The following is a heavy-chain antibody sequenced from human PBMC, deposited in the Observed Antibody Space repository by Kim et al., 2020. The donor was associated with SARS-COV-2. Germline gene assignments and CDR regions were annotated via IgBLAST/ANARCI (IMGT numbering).Heavy chain of an antibody. D-gene: IGHD3-3*01. J-gene: IGHJ4*02. V-gene: IGHV3-11*05. CDR1: GFTFSDYY. CDR2: ISSSSSYT. Sequence: GGSLRLSCAASGFTFSDYYMSWIRQAPGKGLEWVSYISSSSSYTNYADSVKGRFTISRDNAKNSLYLQMNSLRAEDTAVYYCARGSYYDFWSGYSYYFDYWGQGTLVTVSS. CDR3: ARGSYYDFWSGYSYYFDY.